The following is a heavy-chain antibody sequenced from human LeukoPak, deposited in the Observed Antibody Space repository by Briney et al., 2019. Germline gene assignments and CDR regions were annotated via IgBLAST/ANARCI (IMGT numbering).Heavy chain of an antibody. V-gene: IGHV3-21*01. D-gene: IGHD6-13*01. Sequence: GGSLRLSCAASGFTFSSYSMNWVRQAPGKGLEWVSSISSSSSYIYYADSVKGRFTISRDNAKNSLYLQMNSLRAEDTAVYYCARAQPPGIAAAVPNWFDPWGQGTLVTVSS. CDR1: GFTFSSYS. J-gene: IGHJ5*02. CDR3: ARAQPPGIAAAVPNWFDP. CDR2: ISSSSSYI.